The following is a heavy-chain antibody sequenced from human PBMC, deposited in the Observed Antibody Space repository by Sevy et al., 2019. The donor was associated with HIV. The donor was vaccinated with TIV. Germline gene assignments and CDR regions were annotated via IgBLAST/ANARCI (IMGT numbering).Heavy chain of an antibody. CDR3: AKDINRGCDGVNCYSYYYYFYGLDV. CDR2: VSWNSRYI. Sequence: GGSLRLSCAASGFPFNDHAMHWVRQVPGKGLEWVSGVSWNSRYIGYAESVKGRFTISRDNARHFLYLEMYSLGSEDTALYYCAKDINRGCDGVNCYSYYYYFYGLDVWGQGTTVTVSS. V-gene: IGHV3-9*01. CDR1: GFPFNDHA. D-gene: IGHD2-21*01. J-gene: IGHJ6*02.